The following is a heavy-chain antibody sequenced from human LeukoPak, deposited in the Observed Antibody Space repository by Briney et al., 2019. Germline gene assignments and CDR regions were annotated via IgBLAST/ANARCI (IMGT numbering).Heavy chain of an antibody. D-gene: IGHD3-22*01. J-gene: IGHJ4*02. Sequence: SETLSLTCTVSGGSISSSSYYWGWIRQPPGKGLEWIGSIYYSGSTYYNPSLKSRVTISVDTSKNQFSLKLSSVTAADTAVYYCAREKGRHSSGYYLPFDYWGQGTLVTVSS. CDR2: IYYSGST. V-gene: IGHV4-39*07. CDR3: AREKGRHSSGYYLPFDY. CDR1: GGSISSSSYY.